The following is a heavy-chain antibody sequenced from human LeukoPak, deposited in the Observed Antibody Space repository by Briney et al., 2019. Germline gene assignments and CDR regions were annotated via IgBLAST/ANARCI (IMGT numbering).Heavy chain of an antibody. CDR3: AREIAARRLGSWVDP. J-gene: IGHJ5*01. Sequence: QPGGALRLSCAASGFPFSSYSMNWVRQAPGEGLEGVAQIKQDGSERNYVDSVRGRFTVSRDNAKNSLYLQMNSLRVEDTAVYYCAREIAARRLGSWVDPWGQGTPVIVSS. CDR1: GFPFSSYS. V-gene: IGHV3-7*01. D-gene: IGHD6-6*01. CDR2: IKQDGSER.